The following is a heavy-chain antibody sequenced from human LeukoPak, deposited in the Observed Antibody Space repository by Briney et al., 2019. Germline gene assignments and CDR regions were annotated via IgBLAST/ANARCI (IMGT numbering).Heavy chain of an antibody. D-gene: IGHD4-17*01. CDR2: ISSSSSSI. V-gene: IGHV3-48*01. CDR3: ARGPYGDYVDAFDI. CDR1: GFTFSNYA. Sequence: GGSLRLSCAASGFTFSNYAMNWVRQAPGKGLGWLSYISSSSSSIYYADSVKGRFTISRDNAKNSLYLQMDSLRAEDTAVYHCARGPYGDYVDAFDIWGQGTMVTVSS. J-gene: IGHJ3*02.